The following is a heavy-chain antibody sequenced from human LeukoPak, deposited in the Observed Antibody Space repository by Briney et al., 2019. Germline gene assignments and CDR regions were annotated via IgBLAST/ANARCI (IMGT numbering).Heavy chain of an antibody. Sequence: GGSLRLSCVASGFTFRSSWMSWVRQAPGKGLEWVANRKQEGTEKNYVDSVKGRFTISRDNAKNSLYLQMNSLRAEDTAVYYCARDGGGPLEWGQGTLVTVSS. CDR2: RKQEGTEK. CDR3: ARDGGGPLE. J-gene: IGHJ4*02. D-gene: IGHD1-1*01. CDR1: GFTFRSSW. V-gene: IGHV3-7*01.